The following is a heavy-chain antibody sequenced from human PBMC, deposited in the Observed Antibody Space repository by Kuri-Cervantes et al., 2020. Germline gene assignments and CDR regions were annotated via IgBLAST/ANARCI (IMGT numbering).Heavy chain of an antibody. CDR3: ARQTLSHAFDI. V-gene: IGHV4-31*03. D-gene: IGHD2-8*01. CDR1: GGSISSGGYY. CDR2: IYYSGST. Sequence: LRLSCTVSGGSISSGGYYWSWIRQHPGKGLEWIGYIYYSGSTYYNPSLKSRVTISVDTSKNQFSLKLSSVTAADTAVYYCARQTLSHAFDIWGQGTKVTVSS. J-gene: IGHJ3*02.